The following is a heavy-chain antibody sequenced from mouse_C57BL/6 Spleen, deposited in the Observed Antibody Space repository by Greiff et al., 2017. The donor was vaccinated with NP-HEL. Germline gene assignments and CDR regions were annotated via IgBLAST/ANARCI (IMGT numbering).Heavy chain of an antibody. J-gene: IGHJ1*03. CDR2: INPSTGGT. V-gene: IGHV1-42*01. Sequence: EVKLMESGPELVKPGASVKISCKASGYSFTGYYMNWVKQSPEKSLEWIGEINPSTGGTTYNQKFKAKATLTVDKSSSTAYMQLKSLTSEDSAVYYCAGYYGSSYGYFDVWGTGTTVTVSS. D-gene: IGHD1-1*01. CDR1: GYSFTGYY. CDR3: AGYYGSSYGYFDV.